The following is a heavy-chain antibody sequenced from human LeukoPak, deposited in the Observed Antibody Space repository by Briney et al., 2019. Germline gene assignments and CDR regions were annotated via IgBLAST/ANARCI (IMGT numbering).Heavy chain of an antibody. CDR2: IGGSGVTT. CDR3: AKNVREADWYYYYMDV. CDR1: GFPFTSYA. D-gene: IGHD3-9*01. Sequence: GGSLRLSCAASGFPFTSYAMTWVRQAPGKGLEWVSAIGGSGVTTYFADSVKGRFTISRDNSKNTLYLQMNSLRAEDTAVYYCAKNVREADWYYYYMDVWGKGTTVTVSS. J-gene: IGHJ6*03. V-gene: IGHV3-23*01.